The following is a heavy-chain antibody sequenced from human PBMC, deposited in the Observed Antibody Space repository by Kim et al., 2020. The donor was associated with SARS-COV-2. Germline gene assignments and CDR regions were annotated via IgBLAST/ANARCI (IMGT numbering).Heavy chain of an antibody. D-gene: IGHD2-2*01. CDR1: GFTFDDYA. CDR2: ISWNSGSI. CDR3: AKESPIYCSSTSCLKYNYYYYGMDV. Sequence: GGSLRLSCAASGFTFDDYAMHWVRQAPGKGLERVSGISWNSGSIGYADSVKGRFTISRDNAKNSLYLQMNSLRAEDTALYYCAKESPIYCSSTSCLKYNYYYYGMDVWCQGTTVTVSS. J-gene: IGHJ6*02. V-gene: IGHV3-9*01.